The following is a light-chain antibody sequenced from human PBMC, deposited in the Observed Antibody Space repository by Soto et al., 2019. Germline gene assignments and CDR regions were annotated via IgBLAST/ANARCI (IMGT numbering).Light chain of an antibody. J-gene: IGKJ4*01. V-gene: IGKV3D-20*02. CDR1: QSVSSTY. CDR3: QQSSNWPLT. CDR2: DAS. Sequence: EIVLTQSPGTLSLSPGERVSLSCRASQSVSSTYLAWYQQKPGQAPRLLIYDASNRATGIPARFSGSGSGTDFTLTISSLEPEDFAVYYCQQSSNWPLTFGGGTKVDI.